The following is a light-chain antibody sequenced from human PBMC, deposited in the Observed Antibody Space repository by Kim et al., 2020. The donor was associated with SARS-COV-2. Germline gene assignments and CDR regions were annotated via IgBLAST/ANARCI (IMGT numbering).Light chain of an antibody. CDR1: QGISSA. CDR2: DAS. J-gene: IGKJ4*01. V-gene: IGKV1-13*02. Sequence: AIQLTQSPSSLSASVGDRVTITCRASQGISSALAWYQQKPGKAPKLMIYDASSLESGVPSRFSGSGSGTDFTLTISSLQPEDFATYYCQQFNSYPLFGGGTKVDIK. CDR3: QQFNSYPL.